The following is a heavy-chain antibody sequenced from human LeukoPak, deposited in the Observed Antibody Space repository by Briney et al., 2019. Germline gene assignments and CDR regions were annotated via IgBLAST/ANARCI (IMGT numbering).Heavy chain of an antibody. Sequence: ASVKVSCKASGYTFTSYGINWVRQAPGQGLEWMGWISAYNGNTNYAQKLQGRVTMTTDTSTSTAYMELRSLRSDDTAVYYCARCAGSYYYDSSGYLDAFDIWGQGTMVTVSS. V-gene: IGHV1-18*01. J-gene: IGHJ3*02. CDR2: ISAYNGNT. D-gene: IGHD3-22*01. CDR3: ARCAGSYYYDSSGYLDAFDI. CDR1: GYTFTSYG.